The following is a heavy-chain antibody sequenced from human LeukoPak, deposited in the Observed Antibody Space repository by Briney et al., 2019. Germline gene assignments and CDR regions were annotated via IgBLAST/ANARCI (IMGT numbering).Heavy chain of an antibody. V-gene: IGHV4-30-4*01. Sequence: SQTLSLTCTVSGGSISSGDYYWSWIRQPPGKGLEWIGYIYYSGSTYYNPSLKSRVTISVDTSKNQFSLKLSSVTAADTAVYYCARVAAAGIDFDYWGQGTLVTVSS. CDR1: GGSISSGDYY. CDR3: ARVAAAGIDFDY. CDR2: IYYSGST. D-gene: IGHD6-13*01. J-gene: IGHJ4*02.